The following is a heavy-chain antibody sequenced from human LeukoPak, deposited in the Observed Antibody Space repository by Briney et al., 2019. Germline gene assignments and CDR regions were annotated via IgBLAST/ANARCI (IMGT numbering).Heavy chain of an antibody. V-gene: IGHV3-21*04. D-gene: IGHD6-13*01. CDR2: ISSSSTYI. Sequence: GGSLRLTCAASGFTFSSYSMNWVRQAPGKGLEWVSSISSSSTYIYYADSMKGRFTISRDNAKNSLYLQLNSLRVEDTAVYYCARGLPQLVHYYYYYMDVWGKGTTVTISS. J-gene: IGHJ6*03. CDR1: GFTFSSYS. CDR3: ARGLPQLVHYYYYYMDV.